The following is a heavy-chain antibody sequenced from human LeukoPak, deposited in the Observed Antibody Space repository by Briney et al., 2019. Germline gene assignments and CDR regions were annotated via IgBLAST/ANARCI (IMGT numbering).Heavy chain of an antibody. J-gene: IGHJ4*02. CDR3: ARGGWSLDY. V-gene: IGHV3-48*03. CDR2: ISSSGSSI. Sequence: GGSLRLSCAASGFTFSSYEMNWVRQAPGKGLEWVSYISSSGSSIHYADSVKGRFTISRDNAKNSLYLQMNSLRAEDTAVYYCARGGWSLDYWGQGTLVTVSS. D-gene: IGHD6-19*01. CDR1: GFTFSSYE.